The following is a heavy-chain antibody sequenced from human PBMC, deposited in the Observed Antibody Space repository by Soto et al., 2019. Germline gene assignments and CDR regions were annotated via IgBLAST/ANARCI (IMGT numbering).Heavy chain of an antibody. CDR1: GYTFTSYD. CDR2: MNPNSGNT. V-gene: IGHV1-8*01. D-gene: IGHD2-15*01. CDR3: AGPYYCSGGSCYSSYYFGMDV. J-gene: IGHJ6*02. Sequence: ASVKVSCKASGYTFTSYDINWVRQATGQGLEWMGWMNPNSGNTGYAQKFKGKVTMTRNTSISTAYMELSSLRSEETAVYYCAGPYYCSGGSCYSSYYFGMDVWGQGTTVTVSS.